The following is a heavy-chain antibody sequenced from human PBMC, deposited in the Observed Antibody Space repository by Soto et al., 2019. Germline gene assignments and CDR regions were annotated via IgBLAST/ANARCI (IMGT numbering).Heavy chain of an antibody. J-gene: IGHJ4*01. CDR3: ARDSTPIHDSGGGY. V-gene: IGHV1-69*08. CDR1: GGTFSSYT. CDR2: SIHILGIA. D-gene: IGHD3-22*01. Sequence: QVQLVQSGAEVKKPGSSVKVSCKASGGTFSSYTISWVRQAPGQGLEWLGRSIHILGIANHEQKLQGRVTITADKSTSTAYMQLSSLRAEDTAVYYCARDSTPIHDSGGGYWGQGTLVPVS.